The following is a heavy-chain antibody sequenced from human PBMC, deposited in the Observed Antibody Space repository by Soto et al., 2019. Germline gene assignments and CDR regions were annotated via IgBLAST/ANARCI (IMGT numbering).Heavy chain of an antibody. D-gene: IGHD3-9*01. V-gene: IGHV2-70*13. CDR1: GFSLTSPGMC. CDR2: IERDDDDK. Sequence: SGPTLATPSETLTLTCTFSGFSLTSPGMCVSWIRQPPGMALEWLALIERDDDDKYSSTSLKTRLTISKDTRKNQVVLTIARTAPANTGTYNCAQSLTGVRRFNASEVWGKGT. J-gene: IGHJ6*03. CDR3: AQSLTGVRRFNASEV.